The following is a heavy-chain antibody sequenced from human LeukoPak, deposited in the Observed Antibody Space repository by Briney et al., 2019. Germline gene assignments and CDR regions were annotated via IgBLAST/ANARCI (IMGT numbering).Heavy chain of an antibody. V-gene: IGHV3-9*01. CDR3: AKDIYYYDSSGSLDY. D-gene: IGHD3-22*01. CDR2: ISWNGGSI. Sequence: PGGSLRLSCAASGFTFDDYAMHWVRQAPGKGLEWVSGISWNGGSIGYADSVKGRFTISRDNAKNSLYLQMNSLRAEDTALYYCAKDIYYYDSSGSLDYWGQGTLVTVSS. CDR1: GFTFDDYA. J-gene: IGHJ4*02.